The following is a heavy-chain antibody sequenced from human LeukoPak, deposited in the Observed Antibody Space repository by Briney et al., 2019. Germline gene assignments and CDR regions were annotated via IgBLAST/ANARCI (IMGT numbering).Heavy chain of an antibody. CDR1: GFTFSDYY. CDR3: AKGTVFGVVRSGGLDY. CDR2: ISGSGVDT. J-gene: IGHJ4*02. Sequence: GGSLRLSCAASGFTFSDYYLSWIRQAPGKGLEWVSGISGSGVDTHYADSVKGRFTISRDNSKNTLYLQMNSLRAEDTAVYYCAKGTVFGVVRSGGLDYWGQGTLVTVSS. D-gene: IGHD3-3*01. V-gene: IGHV3-23*01.